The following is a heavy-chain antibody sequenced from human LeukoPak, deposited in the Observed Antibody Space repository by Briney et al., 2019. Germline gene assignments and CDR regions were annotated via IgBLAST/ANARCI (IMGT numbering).Heavy chain of an antibody. CDR1: GGSFSGYY. Sequence: ASETLSLTCAVSGGSFSGYYWSWIRQPPGKGLEWIGEINHSGSTNYNPSLKSRVTISVDTSKNQFSLKLSSVTAADTAVYYCARDCCRDGYNTASRYYYYGMDVWGQGTTVTVSS. D-gene: IGHD5-24*01. V-gene: IGHV4-34*01. J-gene: IGHJ6*02. CDR3: ARDCCRDGYNTASRYYYYGMDV. CDR2: INHSGST.